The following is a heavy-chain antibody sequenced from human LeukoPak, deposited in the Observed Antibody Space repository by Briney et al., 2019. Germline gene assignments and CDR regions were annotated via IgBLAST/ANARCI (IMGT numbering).Heavy chain of an antibody. Sequence: PGGSLRLSCAASGFTFSSYSMNWVHQAPGKGLELVAIIWNDGSNEYYADSVKGRFTISRDNSKNTLYLQMNSLRAEDTAVYYCARSGKIAAAGRGDYWGQGTLVTVSS. V-gene: IGHV3-33*08. CDR2: IWNDGSNE. CDR3: ARSGKIAAAGRGDY. D-gene: IGHD6-13*01. J-gene: IGHJ4*02. CDR1: GFTFSSYS.